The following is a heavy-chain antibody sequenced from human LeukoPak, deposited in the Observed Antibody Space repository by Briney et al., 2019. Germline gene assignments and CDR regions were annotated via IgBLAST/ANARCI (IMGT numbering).Heavy chain of an antibody. J-gene: IGHJ4*02. CDR1: GFTFTNFA. CDR3: AKGGPHYGSGSYYATH. V-gene: IGHV3-30*18. D-gene: IGHD3-10*01. Sequence: GGSLRLSCAASGFTFTNFAMHWVRQAPGKGLEWVTVISDDGNNKYFADSVKGRFTISRDNSKNTLYLQMNSLRAEDTAVYYCAKGGPHYGSGSYYATHWGQGTLVTVSS. CDR2: ISDDGNNK.